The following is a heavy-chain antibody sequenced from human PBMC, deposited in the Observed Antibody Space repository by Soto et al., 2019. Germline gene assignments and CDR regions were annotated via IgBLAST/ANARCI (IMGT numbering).Heavy chain of an antibody. V-gene: IGHV5-10-1*01. Sequence: PGESLKISCKGSGYSFTSYWISWVRQMPGKGLEWMGRIDPSDSYTNYSPSFQGHVTISADKSISTAYLQWSSLKASDTAMYYCASLDCSSTSCYYYYGMDVWGQGTTVTVSS. J-gene: IGHJ6*02. D-gene: IGHD2-2*01. CDR2: IDPSDSYT. CDR1: GYSFTSYW. CDR3: ASLDCSSTSCYYYYGMDV.